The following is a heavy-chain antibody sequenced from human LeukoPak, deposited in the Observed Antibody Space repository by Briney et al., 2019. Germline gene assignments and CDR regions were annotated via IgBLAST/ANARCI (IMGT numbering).Heavy chain of an antibody. J-gene: IGHJ4*02. CDR2: ISSSSSYI. CDR1: GFTFSSYA. Sequence: GRSLRLSCAASGFTFSSYAMHWVRQAPGKGLEWVSSISSSSSYIYYADSVKGRFTISRDNAKNSLYLQMNSLRAEDTAVYYCARDPPRLYGDYLGGDYWGQGTLVTVSS. D-gene: IGHD4-17*01. V-gene: IGHV3-21*04. CDR3: ARDPPRLYGDYLGGDY.